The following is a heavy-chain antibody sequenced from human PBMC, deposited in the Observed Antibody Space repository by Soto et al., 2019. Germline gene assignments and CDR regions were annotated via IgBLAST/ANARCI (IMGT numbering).Heavy chain of an antibody. CDR2: IYYSGST. CDR1: GGSVSIGSYY. V-gene: IGHV4-61*01. Sequence: SETLSLTCTVSGGSVSIGSYYWSWIRQPPGKGLEWIGYIYYSGSTNYNPSLKSRVTISVDTSKNQFSLKLSSVTAADTAVYYCARGIEGWYQGRYYYGMDVWGQGTTVTVSS. CDR3: ARGIEGWYQGRYYYGMDV. D-gene: IGHD6-19*01. J-gene: IGHJ6*02.